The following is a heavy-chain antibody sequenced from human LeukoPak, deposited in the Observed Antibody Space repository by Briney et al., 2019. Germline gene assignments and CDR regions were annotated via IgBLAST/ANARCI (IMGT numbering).Heavy chain of an antibody. D-gene: IGHD6-19*01. CDR2: IYTSGST. Sequence: SETLSLTCTVSGGSISSGSYYWSWIRQPAGKGLEWIGRIYTSGSTNYNPSLKSRVTISVDTSKNQFSLKLSSVTAADTAVYYCARLGSSGWYPFDYWGQGTLVTVSS. CDR3: ARLGSSGWYPFDY. CDR1: GGSISSGSYY. V-gene: IGHV4-61*02. J-gene: IGHJ4*02.